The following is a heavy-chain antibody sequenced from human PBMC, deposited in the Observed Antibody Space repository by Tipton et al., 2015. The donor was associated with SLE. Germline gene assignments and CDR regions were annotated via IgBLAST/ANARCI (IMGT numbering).Heavy chain of an antibody. D-gene: IGHD5-18*01. CDR3: ASGPRGYTYGRAGDF. CDR1: GGSLSDYY. Sequence: TLSLTCAVYGGSLSDYYWSWIRQPPGKGLEWIGEINHSGSSNSSPSLKSRVIISVETSKNQFSLNLTSVTAADTAVYFCASGPRGYTYGRAGDFWGQGTPVTVSS. V-gene: IGHV4-34*01. J-gene: IGHJ4*02. CDR2: INHSGSS.